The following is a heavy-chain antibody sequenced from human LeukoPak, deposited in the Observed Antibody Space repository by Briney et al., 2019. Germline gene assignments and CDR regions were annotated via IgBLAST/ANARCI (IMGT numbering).Heavy chain of an antibody. CDR3: ARYIFDY. J-gene: IGHJ4*02. CDR2: INLSGGST. CDR1: GYTFTNSY. V-gene: IGHV1-46*01. Sequence: GASVKVSCTASGYTFTNSYIHWVRLAPGQGLEWMGIINLSGGSTTYAQRFKGRVTMSRDTSTSTVYMELSSLRSDDTAAYFCARYIFDYWGQGTLVTVSS.